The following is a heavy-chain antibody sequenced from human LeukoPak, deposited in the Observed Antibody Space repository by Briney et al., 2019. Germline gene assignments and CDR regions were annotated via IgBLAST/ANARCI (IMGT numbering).Heavy chain of an antibody. J-gene: IGHJ6*03. CDR2: IYTSGST. CDR3: AREFRQSSDYYYYYMDV. CDR1: GGSISSYY. Sequence: SETLSLTCTVFGGSISSYYWSWIRQPAGKGLEWIGRIYTSGSTNYNPSLKSRVTMSVDTSKNQFSLKLSSVTAADTAVYYCAREFRQSSDYYYYYMDVWGKGTTVTVSS. V-gene: IGHV4-4*07. D-gene: IGHD3-10*01.